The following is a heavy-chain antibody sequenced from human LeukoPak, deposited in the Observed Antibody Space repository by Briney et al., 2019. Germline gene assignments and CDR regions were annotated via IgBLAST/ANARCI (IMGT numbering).Heavy chain of an antibody. J-gene: IGHJ1*01. CDR1: GGSISGYY. D-gene: IGHD1-26*01. CDR3: AKREGPMSGSYDYFEP. Sequence: SETLSLTCTVSGGSISGYYWSWIRQPPGQGLEWIAYIHSNGYTNYNPSLKSRVTISVDTSKNQFSLKVTSVTAADTAMYYCAKREGPMSGSYDYFEPWGQGTLVTVS. CDR2: IHSNGYT. V-gene: IGHV4-4*09.